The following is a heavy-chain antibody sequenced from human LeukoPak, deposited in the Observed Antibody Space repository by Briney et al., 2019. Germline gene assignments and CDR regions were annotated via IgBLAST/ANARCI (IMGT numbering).Heavy chain of an antibody. V-gene: IGHV1-2*02. CDR1: GYTFTGYY. CDR3: ARGKGQWLVYNWFDP. D-gene: IGHD6-19*01. CDR2: INPNSGGT. Sequence: ASVKVSCKASGYTFTGYYMHWVRQAPGQGLEWMGWINPNSGGTNYAQKFQGRVTITRDTSISTAYMELSRLRSDDTAVYYCARGKGQWLVYNWFDPWGQGTLVTVSS. J-gene: IGHJ5*02.